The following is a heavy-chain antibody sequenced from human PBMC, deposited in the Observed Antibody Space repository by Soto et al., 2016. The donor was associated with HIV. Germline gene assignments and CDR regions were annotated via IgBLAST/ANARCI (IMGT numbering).Heavy chain of an antibody. CDR1: GFTFSNAW. D-gene: IGHD6-13*01. J-gene: IGHJ6*02. V-gene: IGHV3-15*01. CDR3: TTGGAALEGWSIAAAGYGMDV. CDR2: IKSKTDGGTT. Sequence: EVQLVESGGGLVRPGGSLRLSCAASGFTFSNAWMSWVRQAPGKGLEWVGRIKSKTDGGTTDYAAPVKGRFTISRDDSKNTLYLQMNSLKTEDTAVYYCTTGGAALEGWSIAAAGYGMDVWGQGTTVTVSS.